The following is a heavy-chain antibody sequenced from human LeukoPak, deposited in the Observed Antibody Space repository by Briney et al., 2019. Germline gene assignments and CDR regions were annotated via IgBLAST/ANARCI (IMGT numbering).Heavy chain of an antibody. CDR2: INPNSGGT. D-gene: IGHD2-2*01. J-gene: IGHJ6*03. CDR1: GYTFTGYY. CDR3: ATEATSPDYNCYMDV. Sequence: ASVKVSCKASGYTFTGYYMHWVRQAPGQGLEWMGWINPNSGGTNYAQKFQGRVTMTRDTSISTAYMELSRLRSEDTAVYYCATEATSPDYNCYMDVWGKGTTVTVSS. V-gene: IGHV1-2*02.